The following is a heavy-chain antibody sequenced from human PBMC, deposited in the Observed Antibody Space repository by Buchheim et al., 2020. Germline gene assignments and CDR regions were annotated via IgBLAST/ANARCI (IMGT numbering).Heavy chain of an antibody. CDR2: INHSGST. CDR3: AGGSVLLWFGEFHDWFDP. CDR1: GGSFSGYY. Sequence: QVQLQQWGAGLLKPSETLSLTCAVYGGSFSGYYWSWIRQPPGKGLEWIGEINHSGSTNYNPSLKSRVTISVDTSKNQFSLKLSSVTAADTAVYYCAGGSVLLWFGEFHDWFDPWGQGTL. V-gene: IGHV4-34*01. J-gene: IGHJ5*02. D-gene: IGHD3-10*01.